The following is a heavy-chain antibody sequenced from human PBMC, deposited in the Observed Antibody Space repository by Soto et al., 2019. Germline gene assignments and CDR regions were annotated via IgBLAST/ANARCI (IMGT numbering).Heavy chain of an antibody. CDR1: GFTFSYYY. Sequence: PGGSLRLSCAASGFTFSYYYMIWIRQAPGKGLEWVSYISSSSSYTNYADSVKGRFTISRDNAKNSLYLQMNSLRAEDTAVYYCARDSGSWSYYYYYGMDVWGQGTTVTVSS. D-gene: IGHD1-26*01. J-gene: IGHJ6*02. CDR2: ISSSSSYT. CDR3: ARDSGSWSYYYYYGMDV. V-gene: IGHV3-11*06.